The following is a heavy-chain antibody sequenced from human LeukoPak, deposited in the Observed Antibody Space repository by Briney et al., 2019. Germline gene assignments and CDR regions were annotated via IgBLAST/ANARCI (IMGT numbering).Heavy chain of an antibody. J-gene: IGHJ6*02. Sequence: SQTLSLTCAISGDSFSSNSAAWNWIRQSPSRGLEWLGRTYYRSKWYNDYAVSVKSRITINPDTSKNQFSLQLNSVTPEDTAVYYCARVVISAADYYYGLDVRGQGTTVTVSS. D-gene: IGHD6-13*01. CDR1: GDSFSSNSAA. CDR2: TYYRSKWYN. V-gene: IGHV6-1*01. CDR3: ARVVISAADYYYGLDV.